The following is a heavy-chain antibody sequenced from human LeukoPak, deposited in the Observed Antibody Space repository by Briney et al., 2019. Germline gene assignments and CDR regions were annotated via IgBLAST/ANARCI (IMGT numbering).Heavy chain of an antibody. D-gene: IGHD4-23*01. CDR2: IPGSAGTT. J-gene: IGHJ4*02. CDR3: AKDRWTTVVRDLDY. Sequence: GGSLRLSCAASGFTFSNYAMSWVRQAPGRGLEWVSVIPGSAGTTYYADSVKGRFTISRDNSKNTLYLQMSSLRVEDTAVYYCAKDRWTTVVRDLDYWGQGTLVTVSS. V-gene: IGHV3-23*01. CDR1: GFTFSNYA.